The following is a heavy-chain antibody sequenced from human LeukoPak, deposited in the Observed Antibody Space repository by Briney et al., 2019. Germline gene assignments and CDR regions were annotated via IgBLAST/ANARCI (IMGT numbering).Heavy chain of an antibody. J-gene: IGHJ4*02. CDR1: GFTFSSNW. CDR2: INSDGTST. CDR3: ARGGGIVGATWPSLVDY. V-gene: IGHV3-74*01. Sequence: GGSLRLSCAASGFTFSSNWMHWVRQAPGKGLVWVSRINSDGTSTSYADSVKGRFTISRDNAKNTLYLQMNSLRAEDTAVYYCARGGGIVGATWPSLVDYWGQGTLVTVSS. D-gene: IGHD1-26*01.